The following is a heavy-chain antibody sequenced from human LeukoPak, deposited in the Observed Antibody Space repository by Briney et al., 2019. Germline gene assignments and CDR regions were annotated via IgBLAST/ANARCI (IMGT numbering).Heavy chain of an antibody. CDR2: IYPGDSDT. CDR1: GYSFSTHW. CDR3: AIHSYGYRH. V-gene: IGHV5-51*01. D-gene: IGHD5-18*01. Sequence: GESLKISCKGSGYSFSTHWIVWVRQMPGKGLECMGVIYPGDSDTRYSPSFQGQVTISADKSISTAYLQWTSLKASDTAIYYCAIHSYGYRHWGQGTLVTVSS. J-gene: IGHJ4*02.